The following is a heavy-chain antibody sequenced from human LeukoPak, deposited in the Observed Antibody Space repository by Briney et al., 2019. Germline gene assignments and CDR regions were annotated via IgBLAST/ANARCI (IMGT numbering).Heavy chain of an antibody. D-gene: IGHD3-10*01. CDR1: GYTFTSYN. Sequence: ASVKVSCKASGYTFTSYNINWVRQAPGQGLEWMGWMNPNSGNTGYAQKFQGRVTMTRNTSISTAYMELSSLRSEDTAVYYCARDEIEELLTGWGGMDVWGQGTTVTVSS. CDR3: ARDEIEELLTGWGGMDV. J-gene: IGHJ6*02. CDR2: MNPNSGNT. V-gene: IGHV1-8*01.